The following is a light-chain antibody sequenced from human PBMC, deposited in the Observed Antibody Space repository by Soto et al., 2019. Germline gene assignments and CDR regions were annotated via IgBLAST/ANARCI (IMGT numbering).Light chain of an antibody. Sequence: QPVLTQSPSASASLGASVKLTCTLSSGHSSYAIAWHQQQPEKGPRSLMKLNSDGSHSKGDGIPDRFSCSSSGAERYLTISSLQSEDEADYYCQTWGTGIRVFGGGTKLTVL. CDR1: SGHSSYA. J-gene: IGLJ2*01. CDR2: LNSDGSH. CDR3: QTWGTGIRV. V-gene: IGLV4-69*01.